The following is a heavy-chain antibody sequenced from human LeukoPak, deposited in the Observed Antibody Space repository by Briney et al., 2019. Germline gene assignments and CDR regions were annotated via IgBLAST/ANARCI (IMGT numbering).Heavy chain of an antibody. Sequence: SGTLSVTCTVSGGSISSYYWSSIRPPPAKGLEWIGYIYYSGSTNYTPSLKSRLTISVDTSKYQFSLKLSSVPAADTAVYYCARQWLVTYYFDYWGQGTLVTVSS. CDR3: ARQWLVTYYFDY. J-gene: IGHJ4*02. CDR2: IYYSGST. CDR1: GGSISSYY. D-gene: IGHD6-19*01. V-gene: IGHV4-59*01.